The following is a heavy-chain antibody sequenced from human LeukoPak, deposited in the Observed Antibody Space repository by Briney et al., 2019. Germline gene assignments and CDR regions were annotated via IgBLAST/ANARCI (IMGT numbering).Heavy chain of an antibody. CDR2: ISSSSSYI. J-gene: IGHJ4*02. V-gene: IGHV3-21*01. Sequence: GGSLRLSCAASGFTFSSYSMNWVRQAPGKGLEWVSSISSSSSYIYYADSVKGRFTISGDNAKNSLYLRMNSLRAEDTAVYYCARGLTGYYTKTYYFDYWGQGTLVTVSS. CDR1: GFTFSSYS. D-gene: IGHD3-9*01. CDR3: ARGLTGYYTKTYYFDY.